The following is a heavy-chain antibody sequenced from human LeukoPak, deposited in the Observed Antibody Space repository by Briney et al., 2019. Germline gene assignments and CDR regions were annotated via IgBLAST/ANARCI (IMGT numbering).Heavy chain of an antibody. J-gene: IGHJ4*02. V-gene: IGHV3-30-3*01. CDR3: ARGYGYSSGWYGDY. CDR2: ISYDGSNK. Sequence: GGSLRLSCAASGFTFSSYAMHWVRQAPGKGLEWVAVISYDGSNKYYADSVKGRFTISRDNSKNTLYLQMNSLRAEDTAVYYCARGYGYSSGWYGDYWGQGTLVTVSS. D-gene: IGHD6-19*01. CDR1: GFTFSSYA.